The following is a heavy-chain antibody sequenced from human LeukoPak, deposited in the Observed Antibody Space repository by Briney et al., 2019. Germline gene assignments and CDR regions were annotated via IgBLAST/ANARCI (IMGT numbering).Heavy chain of an antibody. CDR3: ARLTYDSSGYYGY. V-gene: IGHV4-39*01. CDR1: GGFLSSGSYY. D-gene: IGHD3-22*01. CDR2: IYYSGST. J-gene: IGHJ4*02. Sequence: PSETLSLTCTVSGGFLSSGSYYWGWIRQSPGKGLAWIGSIYYSGSTFYNASFESRVTMSVDTSKNQFSLKLSSVTAADTAVYYCARLTYDSSGYYGYWGQGTLVTVSS.